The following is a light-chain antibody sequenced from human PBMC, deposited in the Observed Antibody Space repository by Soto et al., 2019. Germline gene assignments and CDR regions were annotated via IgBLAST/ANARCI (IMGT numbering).Light chain of an antibody. CDR1: SSNIGAGYD. CDR3: QSYDSSLSGPV. V-gene: IGLV1-40*01. J-gene: IGLJ2*01. Sequence: SVLPQPPSVSGAPGQRVTISCTGSSSNIGAGYDVHWYQQLPGTAPKLLIYGNSNRPSGVPDRFSGSKSGTSASLAITGLQAEDEADYYCQSYDSSLSGPVFGGGTKLTVL. CDR2: GNS.